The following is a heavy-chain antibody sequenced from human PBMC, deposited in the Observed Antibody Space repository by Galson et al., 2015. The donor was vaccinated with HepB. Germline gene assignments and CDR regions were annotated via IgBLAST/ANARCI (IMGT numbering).Heavy chain of an antibody. Sequence: SVKVSCKVSGYTLTELSMHWVRQAPGKGLEWMGGFDPEDGETIYAQKFQGRVTMTEDTSTDTAYMELSSLRSEDTAVYYCATDMVRGVGAIGSAVWDYYYGMDVWGQGTTVTVS. CDR1: GYTLTELS. D-gene: IGHD3-10*01. CDR2: FDPEDGET. V-gene: IGHV1-24*01. CDR3: ATDMVRGVGAIGSAVWDYYYGMDV. J-gene: IGHJ6*02.